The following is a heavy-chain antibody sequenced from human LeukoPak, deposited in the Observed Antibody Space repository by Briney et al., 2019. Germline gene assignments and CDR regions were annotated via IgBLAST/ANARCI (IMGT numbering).Heavy chain of an antibody. J-gene: IGHJ4*02. CDR3: ARGLYDGGSWFHFDS. V-gene: IGHV4-39*02. Sequence: PSETLSLTCTVSGDSISSTTYYWACIRQPPGKGLEWIGNIYHSGSAFYNPSLRGRVTISIDTSKNHFSLEVTSVTAADMAVYYCARGLYDGGSWFHFDSWGQGTLVTVSS. CDR2: IYHSGSA. CDR1: GDSISSTTYY. D-gene: IGHD6-13*01.